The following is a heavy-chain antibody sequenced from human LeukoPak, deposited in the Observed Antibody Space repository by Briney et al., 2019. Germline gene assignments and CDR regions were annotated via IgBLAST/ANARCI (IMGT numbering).Heavy chain of an antibody. J-gene: IGHJ4*02. Sequence: ASVKVSCKASGYTFTSYGISWVRQAPRQGLEWMGWISAYNGNTNYAQKLQGRVTMTTDTSTSTAYMELSSLRSEDTAVYYCARGSARIAEDYFDYWGQGNLVTVSS. V-gene: IGHV1-18*01. CDR2: ISAYNGNT. D-gene: IGHD6-13*01. CDR1: GYTFTSYG. CDR3: ARGSARIAEDYFDY.